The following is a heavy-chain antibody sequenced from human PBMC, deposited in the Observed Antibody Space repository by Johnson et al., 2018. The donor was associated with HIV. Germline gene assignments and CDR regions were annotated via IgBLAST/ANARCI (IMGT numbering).Heavy chain of an antibody. Sequence: MLLVESGGGVVRPGGSLRLSCTIYGFTFDDYAMSWVRRVPGKGLEWVCGINWNGGSTGYADSVRGRFTISRDNAKNTLYLQMNSLRAEDTAVYYCAKDRNWGWPVWAFDIWGQGTMVTVSS. CDR3: AKDRNWGWPVWAFDI. CDR1: GFTFDDYA. V-gene: IGHV3-20*04. D-gene: IGHD3-16*01. CDR2: INWNGGST. J-gene: IGHJ3*02.